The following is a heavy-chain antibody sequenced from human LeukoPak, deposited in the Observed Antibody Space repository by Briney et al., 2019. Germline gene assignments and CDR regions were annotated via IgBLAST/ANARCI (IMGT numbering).Heavy chain of an antibody. Sequence: GGSLRLSCAASGFTFSSYSMNWVRQAPGKGLEWVSSISSSSSYIYYADSVKGRFTISRDNAKNSLYLQMNSLRAEDTAVYYCARVIAARKEFDYWGQGTLVTISS. J-gene: IGHJ4*02. V-gene: IGHV3-21*01. CDR2: ISSSSSYI. CDR1: GFTFSSYS. D-gene: IGHD6-6*01. CDR3: ARVIAARKEFDY.